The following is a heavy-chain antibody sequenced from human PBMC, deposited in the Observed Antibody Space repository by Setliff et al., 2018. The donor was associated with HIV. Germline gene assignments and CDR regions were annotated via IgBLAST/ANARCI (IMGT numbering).Heavy chain of an antibody. CDR1: GDSFRRHA. Sequence: VKVSCKTSGDSFRRHAISWVRQAPGQGLEWMGGIIPIFPSPKYAEKFQGRVTITADESTSTAYMELSSLRFEDTAVYYCARSRGTWGTSFGHWGLGTLVTVSS. CDR3: ARSRGTWGTSFGH. J-gene: IGHJ4*02. D-gene: IGHD3-16*01. CDR2: IIPIFPSP. V-gene: IGHV1-69*01.